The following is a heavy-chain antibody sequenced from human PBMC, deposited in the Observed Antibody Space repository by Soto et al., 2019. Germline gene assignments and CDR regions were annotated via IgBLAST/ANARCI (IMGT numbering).Heavy chain of an antibody. CDR2: IYYSGST. V-gene: IGHV4-59*01. CDR3: ATHARPGLSFDY. D-gene: IGHD6-6*01. J-gene: IGHJ4*02. Sequence: PSETLSLTCTVSGGSISSYYWSWIRQPPGKGLEWIGYIYYSGSTNYNPSLKSRVTISVDTSKNQFSLKLSSVTAADTAVYYCATHARPGLSFDYWGQGTLVTVSS. CDR1: GGSISSYY.